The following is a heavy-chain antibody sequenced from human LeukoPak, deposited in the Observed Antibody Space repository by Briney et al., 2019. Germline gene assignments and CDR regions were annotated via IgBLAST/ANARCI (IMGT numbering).Heavy chain of an antibody. D-gene: IGHD6-13*01. Sequence: ASVKVSCMASGYIFTSYYMHWVRQAPGQGLEWMGIINPSGDNTNYAQKFKGRVTMTRDTSTSTIYLELSSLKSEDTAVYYCVSSIAAAPFDSWGQGTLVTVSS. J-gene: IGHJ4*02. CDR2: INPSGDNT. CDR3: VSSIAAAPFDS. V-gene: IGHV1-46*01. CDR1: GYIFTSYY.